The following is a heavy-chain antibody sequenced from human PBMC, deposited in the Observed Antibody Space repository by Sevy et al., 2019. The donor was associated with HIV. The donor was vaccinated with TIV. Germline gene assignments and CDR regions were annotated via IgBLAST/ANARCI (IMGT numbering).Heavy chain of an antibody. CDR2: ISYDGSNK. Sequence: GGSLRLSCAASGFTFNNYNMIWVRQAPGKGLEWVAGISYDGSNKYYADSVKGRFTISRDNSKNTLYLQMNSLRAEDTAVYYCAKDLVAGTRGDAFDIWGQGTMVTVSS. D-gene: IGHD6-19*01. CDR3: AKDLVAGTRGDAFDI. CDR1: GFTFNNYN. V-gene: IGHV3-30*18. J-gene: IGHJ3*02.